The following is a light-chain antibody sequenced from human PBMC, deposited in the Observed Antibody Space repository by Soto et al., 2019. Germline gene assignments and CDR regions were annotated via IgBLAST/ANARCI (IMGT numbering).Light chain of an antibody. CDR2: NTT. V-gene: IGLV7-43*01. J-gene: IGLJ3*02. CDR3: LLCYGAPQHWA. CDR1: TGAVTGSYY. Sequence: QTVVTQEPSLTVSPGGTVTLTCASSTGAVTGSYYPNWFQQKPGQAARALIYNTTNKHSWTPARFSGSLLGGKAALTLSGGQPEDGAEDYCLLCYGAPQHWAFGRGTKLTVL.